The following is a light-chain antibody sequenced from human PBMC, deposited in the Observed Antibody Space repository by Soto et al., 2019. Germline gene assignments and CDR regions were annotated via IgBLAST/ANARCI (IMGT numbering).Light chain of an antibody. CDR2: GAS. V-gene: IGKV3-20*01. CDR1: QSVSSSY. CDR3: LQHDSFPPT. Sequence: EIVLTQSPGTLSLSPGERATLSCRASQSVSSSYLAWYQQKPGQAPRLLIYGASSRATGVPDRFSGSGSGTDFTLTISRLEPEDFATYYCLQHDSFPPTFGQGTRLEIK. J-gene: IGKJ5*01.